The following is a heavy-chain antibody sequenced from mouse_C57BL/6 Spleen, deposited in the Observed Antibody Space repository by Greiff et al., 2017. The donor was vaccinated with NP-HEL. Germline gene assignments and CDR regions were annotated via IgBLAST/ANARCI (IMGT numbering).Heavy chain of an antibody. J-gene: IGHJ2*01. CDR3: TIGTFDY. CDR1: GYTFTDYE. CDR2: IDPETGGT. Sequence: QVQLQQSGAELVRPGASVTLSCKASGYTFTDYEMHWVKQTPVHGLEWIGAIDPETGGTAYNQKFKGKAILTADTSSSTAYMELRSLTSEDSAVYYCTIGTFDYWGQGTTLTVSS. V-gene: IGHV1-15*01.